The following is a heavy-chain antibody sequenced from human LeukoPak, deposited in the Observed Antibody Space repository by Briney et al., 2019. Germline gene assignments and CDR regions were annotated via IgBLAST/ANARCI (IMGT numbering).Heavy chain of an antibody. V-gene: IGHV4-31*03. CDR2: IYYSGST. CDR3: ARDRRRIAAAGIGTSYYYYGMDV. D-gene: IGHD6-13*01. Sequence: PSETLSLTCTVSGGSISSGGYYWSWIRQHPGKGLEWIGYIYYSGSTYYNPSLKSRVTISVDTSKNQFSLKLSSVTAADTAVYYCARDRRRIAAAGIGTSYYYYGMDVWGQGTMVTVSS. CDR1: GGSISSGGYY. J-gene: IGHJ6*02.